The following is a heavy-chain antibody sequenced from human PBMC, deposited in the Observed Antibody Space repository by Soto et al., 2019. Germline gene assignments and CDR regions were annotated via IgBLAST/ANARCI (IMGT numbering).Heavy chain of an antibody. D-gene: IGHD2-2*01. J-gene: IGHJ5*02. V-gene: IGHV4-34*01. Sequence: KPSETLSLTCAFYCGSFIGYYWSWIRQPPGKGLEWIGEINHSGSTNYNPSLKSRVTISVDTSKNQFSLKLSSVTAADTAVYYCARRSRRGGYIVVVPAAEGGWWFDPWGQGTLVTVSS. CDR2: INHSGST. CDR1: CGSFIGYY. CDR3: ARRSRRGGYIVVVPAAEGGWWFDP.